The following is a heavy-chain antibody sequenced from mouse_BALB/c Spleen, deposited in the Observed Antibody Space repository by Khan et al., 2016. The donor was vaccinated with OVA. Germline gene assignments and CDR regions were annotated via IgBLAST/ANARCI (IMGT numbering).Heavy chain of an antibody. CDR1: GYTFTSYW. J-gene: IGHJ3*01. CDR2: IDPYDSEP. CDR3: ARNPFAY. V-gene: IGHV1-52*01. Sequence: QVQLQQPGAELVRPGASVQLSCEASGYTFTSYWMNWVKQSPEQGLESIGRIDPYDSEPHYNQNFKDKAILTVDKSSSTAYMQLSSLTSEDSAVYFCARNPFAYWGQGTLVTVSA.